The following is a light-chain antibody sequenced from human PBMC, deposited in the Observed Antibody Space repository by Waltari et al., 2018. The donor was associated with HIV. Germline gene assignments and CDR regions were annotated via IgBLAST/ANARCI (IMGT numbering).Light chain of an antibody. J-gene: IGLJ3*02. CDR2: DVS. V-gene: IGLV2-11*01. CDR3: CSYAGTYTWV. Sequence: QSALTQPRSVSGSPGQSVTISCTGTSSDVGGYNYVSWYQQHPGKAPKLMIYDVSNRPSGVPHRFSGSKSGNTASLTISGLQAEDDADYYCCSYAGTYTWVFGGGTKLTVL. CDR1: SSDVGGYNY.